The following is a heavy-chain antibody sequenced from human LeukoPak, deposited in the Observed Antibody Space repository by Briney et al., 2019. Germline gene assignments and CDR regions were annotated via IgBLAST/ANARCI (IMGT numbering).Heavy chain of an antibody. J-gene: IGHJ5*02. CDR1: GGSFSGYY. D-gene: IGHD2-15*01. CDR3: ASWPRYCSGGSCYGLSRFDP. Sequence: SETLSLTCAVYGGSFSGYYLSWIRQPPGKGLEWIGEINHSGSTNYNPSLKSRVTISVDTSKNQFSLKLSSVTAADTAVYYCASWPRYCSGGSCYGLSRFDPWGQGTLVTVSS. CDR2: INHSGST. V-gene: IGHV4-34*01.